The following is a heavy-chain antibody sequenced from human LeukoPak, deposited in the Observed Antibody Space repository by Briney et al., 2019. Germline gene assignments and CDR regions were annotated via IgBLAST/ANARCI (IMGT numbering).Heavy chain of an antibody. CDR1: GFTFSESW. D-gene: IGHD1-1*01. V-gene: IGHV3-7*01. CDR2: INHEGGGI. CDR3: ATYINWVAGVV. J-gene: IGHJ6*02. Sequence: PGGSLRLSCAASGFTFSESWMTWVRQVPGQGLEWVAHINHEGGGIQYVDSVKGRFTISRDNAKGSVYLQMYSLRADDTAIYHCATYINWVAGVVWGQGTTVIVSS.